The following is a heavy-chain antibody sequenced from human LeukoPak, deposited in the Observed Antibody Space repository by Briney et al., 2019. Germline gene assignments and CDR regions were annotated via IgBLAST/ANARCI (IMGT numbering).Heavy chain of an antibody. D-gene: IGHD1-26*01. J-gene: IGHJ3*02. CDR1: GYSISNGYY. Sequence: SETLSLTCAVSGYSISNGYYWGWIRQPPGKGLEWIGSIYHSGSTYYNPSLKSRVTISVDTSKNQFSLKLSSVTAADTAVYYCARQLKVGTFEAFDIWGQGTMVTVSS. V-gene: IGHV4-38-2*01. CDR3: ARQLKVGTFEAFDI. CDR2: IYHSGST.